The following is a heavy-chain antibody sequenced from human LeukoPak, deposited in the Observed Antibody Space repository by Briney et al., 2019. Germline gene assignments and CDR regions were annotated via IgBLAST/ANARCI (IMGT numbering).Heavy chain of an antibody. CDR2: IYSGGST. CDR1: GFTVSSNY. J-gene: IGHJ4*02. Sequence: PGGSLRLSCAASGFTVSSNYMSWVRQAPGKGLEWVSVIYSGGSTYYADSVKGRFTISRDNSKNTLYLQMNSLRAEDTAVYYCAKDDLRYSSSWYFDYWGQGTLVTVSS. CDR3: AKDDLRYSSSWYFDY. V-gene: IGHV3-53*01. D-gene: IGHD6-13*01.